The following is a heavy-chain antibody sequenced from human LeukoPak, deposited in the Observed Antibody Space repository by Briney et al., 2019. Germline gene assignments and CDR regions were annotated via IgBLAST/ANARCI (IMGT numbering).Heavy chain of an antibody. J-gene: IGHJ4*02. CDR1: GFTFSSYW. CDR3: ARQPRGYYDSSGTIDY. CDR2: IKQDGSEK. D-gene: IGHD3-22*01. Sequence: GGSLRLSCAASGFTFSSYWMSWVRQAPGKGLEWVANIKQDGSEKYYVDSVKGRFTISRDNAKNTLYLQMNSLRAEDTAVYYCARQPRGYYDSSGTIDYWGQGTLVTVSS. V-gene: IGHV3-7*01.